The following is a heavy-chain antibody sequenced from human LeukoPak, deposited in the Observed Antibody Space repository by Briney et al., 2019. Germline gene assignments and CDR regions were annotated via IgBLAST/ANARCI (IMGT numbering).Heavy chain of an antibody. CDR3: ARGGRIGYVDY. V-gene: IGHV4-4*07. CDR1: GGSISSYY. CDR2: IYTSGST. Sequence: SETLSLTCTVSGGSISSYYWSWIRQPAGKGLEWIGRIYTSGSTNYNPSLKSRVTISVDKSRNQFSLKLSSVTAADTAVYYCARGGRIGYVDYWGQGTLVTVSS. D-gene: IGHD3-16*01. J-gene: IGHJ4*02.